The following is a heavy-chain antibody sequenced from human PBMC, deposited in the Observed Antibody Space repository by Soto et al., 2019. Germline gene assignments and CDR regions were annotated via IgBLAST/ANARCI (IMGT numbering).Heavy chain of an antibody. CDR3: ARESSGEYYYYGMDV. CDR2: IYYSGST. J-gene: IGHJ6*02. CDR1: GGSISSGDYY. V-gene: IGHV4-30-4*01. D-gene: IGHD2-15*01. Sequence: QVQLQESGPGLVKPSQTLYLTCTVSGGSISSGDYYWSWIRQPPGKGLEWIGYIYYSGSTYYNPSLKSRVTISVDTSKNQFSLKLSSVTAADTAVYYCARESSGEYYYYGMDVWGQGTTVTVSS.